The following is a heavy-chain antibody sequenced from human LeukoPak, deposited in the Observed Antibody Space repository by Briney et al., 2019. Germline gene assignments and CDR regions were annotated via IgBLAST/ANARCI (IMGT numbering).Heavy chain of an antibody. D-gene: IGHD4-17*01. J-gene: IGHJ4*02. V-gene: IGHV3-23*01. CDR1: GFTFSSYA. Sequence: GGSLRLSCAASGFTFSSYAMSWVRQAPGKGLEWVSSIGGSVDNTFYADSVKDRFTISRDNPKNTLFLQMNSLRAEDTAVYYCAKGRGTTVTSAANYWGQGTLAAVSS. CDR2: IGGSVDNT. CDR3: AKGRGTTVTSAANY.